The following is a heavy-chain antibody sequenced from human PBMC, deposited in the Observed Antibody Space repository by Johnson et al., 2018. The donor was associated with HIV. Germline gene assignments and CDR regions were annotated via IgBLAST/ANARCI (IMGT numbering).Heavy chain of an antibody. CDR1: GFTFGDYA. V-gene: IGHV3-9*01. CDR3: AKESKWESRTPHAFDI. J-gene: IGHJ3*02. D-gene: IGHD1-26*01. Sequence: VQLVESGGGLVQPGRSLRLSCAASGFTFGDYAMHWVRQGPGKGLEWVSSISWNSVSIGYADSVKGRFTISRDNAKNTLYLQMNSLRAEDTAVYYCAKESKWESRTPHAFDIWGQGTMVTVSS. CDR2: ISWNSVSI.